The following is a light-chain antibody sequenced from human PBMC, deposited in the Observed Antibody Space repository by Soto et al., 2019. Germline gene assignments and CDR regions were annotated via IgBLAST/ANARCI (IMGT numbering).Light chain of an antibody. CDR1: SSDVGAYDY. V-gene: IGLV2-8*01. Sequence: QSALTQPPSASGSPGQSVTISCTGTSSDVGAYDYVSWYQQHPGKAPKLMIYEINKRPSGFPDRFSGSKSGNTASLTVSGLHSEDEADYSCSSFAGSNNFPYVFGTGTKVTVL. CDR2: EIN. J-gene: IGLJ1*01. CDR3: SSFAGSNNFPYV.